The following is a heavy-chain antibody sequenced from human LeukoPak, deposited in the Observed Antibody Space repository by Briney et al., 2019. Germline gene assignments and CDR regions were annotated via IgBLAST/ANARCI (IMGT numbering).Heavy chain of an antibody. J-gene: IGHJ4*02. D-gene: IGHD1-26*01. V-gene: IGHV1-24*01. CDR2: FDPEDGET. CDR3: ATSQYSGSYSFDY. Sequence: ASVKVSCTVSGYTLTELSMHWVRQAPGKGLEWMGGFDPEDGETIYAQKFQGRVTMTEDASTDTAYMELSSLRSEDTAVYYCATSQYSGSYSFDYWGQGTLVTVSS. CDR1: GYTLTELS.